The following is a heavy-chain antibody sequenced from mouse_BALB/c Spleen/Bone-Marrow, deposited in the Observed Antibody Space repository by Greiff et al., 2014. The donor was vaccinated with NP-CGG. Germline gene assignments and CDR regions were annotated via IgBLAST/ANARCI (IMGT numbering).Heavy chain of an antibody. D-gene: IGHD3-1*01. CDR2: IYPGNSDT. V-gene: IGHV1-5*01. CDR1: GYTFSNYW. Sequence: EVQLQQSGTVLARPGAAVKMSCKASGYTFSNYWMHWVKQRPGQGLEWIGTIYPGNSDTTYNQNFKGKAKLTAVTSTSTAYMELSSLTNEDSAVYYCTTLARNNFDYWGQGTTLTDSS. CDR3: TTLARNNFDY. J-gene: IGHJ2*01.